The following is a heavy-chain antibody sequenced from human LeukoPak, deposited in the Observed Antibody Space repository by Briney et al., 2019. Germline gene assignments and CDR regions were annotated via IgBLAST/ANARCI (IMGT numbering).Heavy chain of an antibody. CDR2: ISGSGGST. Sequence: GGSLRLSCAASGFTFSSYAMSWVRQAPGRGLEWVSAISGSGGSTYYADSVKGRFTISRDNSKNTLYLQMNSLRAEDTAVYYCAKDPWYSSSSCFDYWGQGTLVTVSS. J-gene: IGHJ4*02. CDR1: GFTFSSYA. CDR3: AKDPWYSSSSCFDY. D-gene: IGHD6-6*01. V-gene: IGHV3-23*01.